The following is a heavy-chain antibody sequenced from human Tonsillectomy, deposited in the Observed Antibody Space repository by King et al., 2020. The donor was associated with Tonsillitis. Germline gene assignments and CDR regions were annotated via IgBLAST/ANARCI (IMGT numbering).Heavy chain of an antibody. J-gene: IGHJ4*02. Sequence: VQLVESGGGVVQPGRSLRLSCAASGFTFSSYAMHWVRQAPGKGLEWVALISYDGSKKYYADSVKGRFTISRDNSKNTLYLQMNSLRAEDTAVYCCARESIHYDILTGYYSSFGFDYWGQGTLVTVSS. CDR2: ISYDGSKK. D-gene: IGHD3-9*01. CDR1: GFTFSSYA. V-gene: IGHV3-30*04. CDR3: ARESIHYDILTGYYSSFGFDY.